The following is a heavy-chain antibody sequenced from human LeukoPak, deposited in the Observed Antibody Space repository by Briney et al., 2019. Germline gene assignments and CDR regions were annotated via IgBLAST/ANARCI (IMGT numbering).Heavy chain of an antibody. CDR1: GFTFSDYY. Sequence: TGGSLRLSCAASGFTFSDYYMNWIRQAPGNGPEWVSSISSRGDSTNYADSVKGRFTISRDNAKNSLYLQMNSLRAEDTAVYYCARESSGTYYLKQWGQGTLVTVYS. J-gene: IGHJ4*02. CDR2: ISSRGDST. V-gene: IGHV3-11*05. CDR3: ARESSGTYYLKQ. D-gene: IGHD1-26*01.